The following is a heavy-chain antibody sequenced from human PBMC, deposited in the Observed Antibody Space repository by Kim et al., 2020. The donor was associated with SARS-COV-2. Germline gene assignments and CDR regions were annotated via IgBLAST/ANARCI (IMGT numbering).Heavy chain of an antibody. CDR2: INPNSGGT. CDR3: ARDPYSSGWYENPAFDI. D-gene: IGHD6-19*01. CDR1: GYTFTGYY. V-gene: IGHV1-2*02. J-gene: IGHJ3*02. Sequence: ASVKVSCKASGYTFTGYYMHWVRQAPGQGLEWMGWINPNSGGTNYAQKFQGRVTMTRDTSISTAYMELSRLRSDDTAVYYCARDPYSSGWYENPAFDIWGQGTMVTVSS.